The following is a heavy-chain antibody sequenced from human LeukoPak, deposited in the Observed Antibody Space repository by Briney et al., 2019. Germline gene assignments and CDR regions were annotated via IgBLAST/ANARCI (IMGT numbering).Heavy chain of an antibody. V-gene: IGHV3-21*01. CDR3: AREPQGGGSAAFDI. Sequence: GGSLRLSCAASGFTVSSNYKSWVRQAPGKGLEWVSSISSSGSYIYYADSVKGRFTISRDNAKNSLYLQMNSLRAEDTAVYYCAREPQGGGSAAFDIWGQGTMVTVSS. J-gene: IGHJ3*02. CDR2: ISSSGSYI. D-gene: IGHD1-26*01. CDR1: GFTVSSNY.